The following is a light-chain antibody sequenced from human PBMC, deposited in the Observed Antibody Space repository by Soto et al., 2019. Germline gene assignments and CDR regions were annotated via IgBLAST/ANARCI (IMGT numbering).Light chain of an antibody. CDR1: SSDVGGYNY. Sequence: QSALTQPPSAYGSPGQSVTISCTGTSSDVGGYNYVSWYQQHPGKAPKLMIYEVSKRPSGVPDRFSGSKSGNTASLTVSGLQAEDEADYYCSSYAGSNNYVVFGGGTKLTVL. V-gene: IGLV2-8*01. CDR2: EVS. J-gene: IGLJ2*01. CDR3: SSYAGSNNYVV.